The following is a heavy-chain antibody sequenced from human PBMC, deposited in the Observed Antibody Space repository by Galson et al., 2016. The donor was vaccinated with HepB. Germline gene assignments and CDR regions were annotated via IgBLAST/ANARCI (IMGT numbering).Heavy chain of an antibody. J-gene: IGHJ3*02. CDR1: GFSLSAYY. Sequence: LRLSCAASGFSLSAYYMTWIRRAPGKGLEWVSYISYSGSDMNYIDSVKGRFTISRDNAKNSLYLQTNSLRAEDTGVYYCARDPDTTGPLDIWGQGTVVIVSS. CDR2: ISYSGSDM. CDR3: ARDPDTTGPLDI. V-gene: IGHV3-11*05. D-gene: IGHD1-1*01.